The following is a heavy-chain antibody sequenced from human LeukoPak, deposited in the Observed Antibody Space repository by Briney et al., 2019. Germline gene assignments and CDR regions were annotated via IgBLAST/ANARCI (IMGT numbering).Heavy chain of an antibody. V-gene: IGHV3-33*01. D-gene: IGHD3-3*01. CDR1: GFTFSSYG. Sequence: GGSLRLSCAASGFTFSSYGMHWVRQAPGKGLEWVAMIWYDGSNTYYADSVKGRFTISRDNSKNTLFLQMDSLRAEDTAVYYCARDRFTTHFDYWGQGPLVTVSS. J-gene: IGHJ4*02. CDR2: IWYDGSNT. CDR3: ARDRFTTHFDY.